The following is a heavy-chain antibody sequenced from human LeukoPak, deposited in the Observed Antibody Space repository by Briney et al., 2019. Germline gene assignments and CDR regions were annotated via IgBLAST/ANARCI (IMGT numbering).Heavy chain of an antibody. CDR1: GYTFSSYG. Sequence: ASVKVSCKASGYTFSSYGIHWVRQAPGQRLEWMGWIRGGNGNIKYSQEFQGRVTITRDTSASTAYMELSSLRSEDMAVYYCAPANYYDSSGYFLGYWGQGTLVTVSS. CDR2: IRGGNGNI. V-gene: IGHV1-3*03. D-gene: IGHD3-22*01. J-gene: IGHJ4*02. CDR3: APANYYDSSGYFLGY.